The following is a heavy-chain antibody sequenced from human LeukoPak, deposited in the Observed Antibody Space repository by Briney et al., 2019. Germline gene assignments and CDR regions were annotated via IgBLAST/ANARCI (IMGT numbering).Heavy chain of an antibody. CDR2: VDPEDGET. J-gene: IGHJ4*02. CDR3: ASDSLPLKVGASLVDY. V-gene: IGHV1-69-2*01. Sequence: GASVKVSCKASGYTFTDYYMHWVQQAPGKGLEWMGRVDPEDGETIYAEKFQGRVTITADTSTDTAYMELSSLRSEDTAVYYCASDSLPLKVGASLVDYWGQGTLVTVSS. D-gene: IGHD1-26*01. CDR1: GYTFTDYY.